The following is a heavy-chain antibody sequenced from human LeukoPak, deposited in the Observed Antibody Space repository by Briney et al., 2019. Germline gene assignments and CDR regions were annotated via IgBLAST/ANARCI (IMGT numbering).Heavy chain of an antibody. CDR1: GGTFSSYA. J-gene: IGHJ5*02. CDR3: ARYDFTIFGVVPRSWFDP. Sequence: ASVKVSYKASGGTFSSYAISWVRQAPGQGLEWMGGIIPIFGTANYAQKFQGRVTITADESTSTAYMELSSLRSEDTAVYYCARYDFTIFGVVPRSWFDPWGQGTLVTVSS. V-gene: IGHV1-69*13. CDR2: IIPIFGTA. D-gene: IGHD3-3*01.